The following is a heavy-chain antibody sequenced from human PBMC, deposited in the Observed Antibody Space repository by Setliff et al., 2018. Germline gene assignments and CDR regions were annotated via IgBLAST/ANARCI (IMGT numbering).Heavy chain of an antibody. CDR3: ARGRLLYVGDSHYFDN. CDR1: GDSIGRGGYY. J-gene: IGHJ4*02. CDR2: IYYSGST. V-gene: IGHV4-31*03. Sequence: SETLSLTCSVSGDSIGRGGYYWSWIRQQPGKGLEWIASIYYSGSTYYNPSLKSRLRVSMDSSKNQFYLDLSSVTAADMAVYYCARGRLLYVGDSHYFDNWGQGTLVTVSS. D-gene: IGHD4-17*01.